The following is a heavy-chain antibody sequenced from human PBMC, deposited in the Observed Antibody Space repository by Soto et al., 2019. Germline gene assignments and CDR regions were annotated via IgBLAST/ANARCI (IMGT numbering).Heavy chain of an antibody. Sequence: AGKGWCEASGGTVSIDGSSWVRQAPGPGLEWMGGIIPIFGTANYAQKFQGRVTITADESTSTAYMELSSLRSEDTAVYYCARGNRIVLVPAARVYYGMGVWGQ. CDR2: IIPIFGTA. D-gene: IGHD2-2*01. V-gene: IGHV1-69*01. CDR3: ARGNRIVLVPAARVYYGMGV. CDR1: GGTVSIDG. J-gene: IGHJ6*01.